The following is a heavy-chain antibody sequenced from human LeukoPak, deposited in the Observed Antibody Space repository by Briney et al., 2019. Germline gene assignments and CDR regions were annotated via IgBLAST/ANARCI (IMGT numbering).Heavy chain of an antibody. CDR1: GYSISSGYY. Sequence: SETLSLTCTVSGYSISSGYYWGWIRQPPGKGLEWIGSIYHSGSTYYNPSLKSRVTISVDTSKNQFSLKLSSVTAADTAVYYCASPLSYGSGTLPTDDAFDIWGQGTMVTVSS. CDR2: IYHSGST. J-gene: IGHJ3*02. CDR3: ASPLSYGSGTLPTDDAFDI. D-gene: IGHD3-10*01. V-gene: IGHV4-38-2*02.